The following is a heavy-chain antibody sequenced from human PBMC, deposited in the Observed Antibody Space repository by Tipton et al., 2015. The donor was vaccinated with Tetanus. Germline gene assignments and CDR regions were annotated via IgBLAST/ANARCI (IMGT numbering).Heavy chain of an antibody. CDR1: GGPISSGGYY. V-gene: IGHV4-31*03. Sequence: TLSLTCTVSGGPISSGGYYWSWIRQHPGKGLEWIGDIYYSGSTYYNPSLKSRVTISVDTSKNQFSLKLNSVTAADTAVYYCARDQARGARGWNYFDCWGQGTLVTVSS. CDR3: ARDQARGARGWNYFDC. D-gene: IGHD1-26*01. CDR2: IYYSGST. J-gene: IGHJ4*02.